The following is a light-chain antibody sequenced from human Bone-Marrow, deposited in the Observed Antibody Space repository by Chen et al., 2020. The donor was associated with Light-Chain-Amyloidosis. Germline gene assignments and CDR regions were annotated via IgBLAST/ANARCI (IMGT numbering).Light chain of an antibody. CDR2: GSA. J-gene: IGKJ4*01. CDR3: QQYGTSPLT. CDR1: QTISSNY. V-gene: IGKV3-20*01. Sequence: ELVLTQSPGTLSLSPGEGANLSCRANQTISSNYLTWYQQKFGQAPRLLIYGSASRATGIPDRFTGSGSGTDFTLTINRLEPEDFAMYYCQQYGTSPLTFGGGTKVEIK.